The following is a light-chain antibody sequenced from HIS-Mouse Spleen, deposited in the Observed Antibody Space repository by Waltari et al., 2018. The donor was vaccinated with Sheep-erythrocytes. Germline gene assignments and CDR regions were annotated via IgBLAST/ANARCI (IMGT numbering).Light chain of an antibody. CDR3: CSYAGSSTPWV. Sequence: QSALTQPASVSGSPGQSITISCTGTSSDVGSYNLVSWYQQHPGKAPKRMIYEGSKRPSGVSNRVSSSKSGNTASLTISGRQAEDEADYYCCSYAGSSTPWVFGGGTKLTVL. CDR1: SSDVGSYNL. CDR2: EGS. V-gene: IGLV2-23*01. J-gene: IGLJ3*02.